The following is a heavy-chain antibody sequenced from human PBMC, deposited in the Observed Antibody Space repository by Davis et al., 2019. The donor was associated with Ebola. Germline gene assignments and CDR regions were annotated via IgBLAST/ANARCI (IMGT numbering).Heavy chain of an antibody. CDR2: IYYSGST. V-gene: IGHV4-39*07. CDR1: GGSISSSSYY. CDR3: ASSYCGGDCSTYYFDY. Sequence: PSETLSLTCTVSGGSISSSSYYWGWIRQPPGKGLEWIGSIYYSGSTYYNPSLKSRVTISVDTSKNQFSLKLSSVTAADTAVYYCASSYCGGDCSTYYFDYWGQGTLVTVSS. D-gene: IGHD2-21*01. J-gene: IGHJ4*02.